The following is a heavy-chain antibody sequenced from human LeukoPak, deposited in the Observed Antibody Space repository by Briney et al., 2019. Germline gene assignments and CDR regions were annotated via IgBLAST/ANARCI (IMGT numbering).Heavy chain of an antibody. CDR2: ISAYNGNT. Sequence: ASVKVSCKASGYTFTSYGISWVRQAPGQGLEWMGWISAYNGNTNYAQKLQGRVTMTTDTSTSTAYMELRSLRSDDTAVYYCARGMNPLHSSSWYPSCGYWGQGTLVTVSS. D-gene: IGHD6-13*01. J-gene: IGHJ4*02. CDR3: ARGMNPLHSSSWYPSCGY. CDR1: GYTFTSYG. V-gene: IGHV1-18*04.